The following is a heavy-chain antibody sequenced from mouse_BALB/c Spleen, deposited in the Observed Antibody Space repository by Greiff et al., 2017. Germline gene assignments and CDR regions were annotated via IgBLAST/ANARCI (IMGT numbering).Heavy chain of an antibody. V-gene: IGHV5-9-3*01. Sequence: EVMLVESGGGLVKPGGSLKLSCAASGFTFSSYAMSWVRQTPEKRLEWVATISSGGSYTYYPDSVKGRFTISRDNAKNTLYLQMSSLRSEDTAMYYCARQGATAMDYWGQGTSVTVSA. CDR1: GFTFSSYA. CDR2: ISSGGSYT. J-gene: IGHJ4*01. D-gene: IGHD1-1*01. CDR3: ARQGATAMDY.